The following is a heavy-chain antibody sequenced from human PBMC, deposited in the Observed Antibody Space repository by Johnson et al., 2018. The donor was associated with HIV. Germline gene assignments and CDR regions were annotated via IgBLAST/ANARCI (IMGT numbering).Heavy chain of an antibody. CDR3: ARDQGGNHNAFDI. V-gene: IGHV3-30*02. CDR1: GFSFSTYG. J-gene: IGHJ3*02. Sequence: VQLVESGGGVVQPGGSLRLSCAASGFSFSTYGMHWVRQAPGKGLKWVSFIRYDGSNKYYADSVKGRFTISRDNSKNTLYLQMNSLRTEDTAVYYCARDQGGNHNAFDIWGQGTMVTVSS. D-gene: IGHD1-14*01. CDR2: IRYDGSNK.